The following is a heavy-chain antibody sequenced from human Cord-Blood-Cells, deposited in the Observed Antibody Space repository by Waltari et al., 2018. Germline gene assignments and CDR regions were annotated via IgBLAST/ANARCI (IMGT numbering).Heavy chain of an antibody. CDR1: GGSISSGGYS. CDR3: ARGIYDYNYYYGMDV. J-gene: IGHJ6*02. CDR2: IYHSGST. D-gene: IGHD5-12*01. V-gene: IGHV4-30-2*01. Sequence: QLQLQESGSGLVKPSQTLSLTCAVSGGSISSGGYSWSWIRQPPGKGLEWIGYIYHSGSTYYNPSLKSRVTISVDRSKNQFSLKLSSVTAADTAVYYCARGIYDYNYYYGMDVWGQGTTVTVSS.